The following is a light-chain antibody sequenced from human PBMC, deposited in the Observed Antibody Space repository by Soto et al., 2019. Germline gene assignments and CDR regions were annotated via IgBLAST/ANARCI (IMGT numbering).Light chain of an antibody. CDR3: SSYTTTNSEI. Sequence: QSALTQPASVSGSPGESITIFCTGTSGDVGAYDYVSWYQQHPGTAPKLLIYAVTNRPSGVSDRFSASKSGNTASMTISRLQAEDEADYYCSSYTTTNSEIFGSGTKVTVL. J-gene: IGLJ1*01. CDR2: AVT. V-gene: IGLV2-14*03. CDR1: SGDVGAYDY.